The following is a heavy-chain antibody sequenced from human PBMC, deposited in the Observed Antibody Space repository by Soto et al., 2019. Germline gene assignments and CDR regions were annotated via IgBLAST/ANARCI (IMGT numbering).Heavy chain of an antibody. Sequence: SETLSLTCAVYGGSGGSFSGYYWSWIRQPPGKGLEWIGEINHSGSTNYIPSLKSRVTISVDTSKNQFSLKLSSVTAADTAVYYCARHNYDSSGYYHYYYGMDVWGQGTTVTVSS. CDR3: ARHNYDSSGYYHYYYGMDV. V-gene: IGHV4-34*01. CDR1: GGSGGSFSGYY. CDR2: INHSGST. D-gene: IGHD3-22*01. J-gene: IGHJ6*02.